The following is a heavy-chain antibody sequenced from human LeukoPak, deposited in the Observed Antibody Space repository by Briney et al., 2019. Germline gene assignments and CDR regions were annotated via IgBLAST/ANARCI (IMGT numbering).Heavy chain of an antibody. CDR1: GGSISSSSYY. J-gene: IGHJ4*02. CDR2: IYYSGST. V-gene: IGHV4-39*01. Sequence: SETLPLTCTVSGGSISSSSYYWGWSRQPPGKGLEWIGSIYYSGSTYYNPSLKSRVTISVETCKHQFSLTPISVTAADTAVYYSASHSNPNWKGGYYFDYWGQGTLVTVSS. CDR3: ASHSNPNWKGGYYFDY. D-gene: IGHD1-1*01.